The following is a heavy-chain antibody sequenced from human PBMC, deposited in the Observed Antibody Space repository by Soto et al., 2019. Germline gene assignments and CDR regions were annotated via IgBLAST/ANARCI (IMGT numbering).Heavy chain of an antibody. CDR2: IYPGDSDA. CDR3: ARQGDMAATPADAFDI. Sequence: PGESLKIFCKGSGYSFTNYWIGWVRQMPGNGLEWMGIIYPGDSDARYSPSFAGQVTISVDKSITTAYLHWSSLEASDSAVYYCARQGDMAATPADAFDIRGQGTLVTVSS. D-gene: IGHD6-19*01. J-gene: IGHJ3*02. CDR1: GYSFTNYW. V-gene: IGHV5-51*01.